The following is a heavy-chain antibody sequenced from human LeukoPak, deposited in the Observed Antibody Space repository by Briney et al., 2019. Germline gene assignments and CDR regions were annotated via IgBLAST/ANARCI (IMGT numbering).Heavy chain of an antibody. CDR2: INHSGST. Sequence: MSSETLSLTCAVYGGSFSDFYWSWIRQPPGKGLEWIGEINHSGSTNYNPSLKSRVTISVDTSKNQFSLKLSSVTAADTAVYYCARSRGITRMVWFDPWGQGTLVTVSS. J-gene: IGHJ5*02. CDR3: ARSRGITRMVWFDP. D-gene: IGHD2-2*01. V-gene: IGHV4-34*01. CDR1: GGSFSDFY.